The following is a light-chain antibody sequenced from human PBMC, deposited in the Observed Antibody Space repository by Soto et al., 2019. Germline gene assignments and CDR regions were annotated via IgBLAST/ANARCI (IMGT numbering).Light chain of an antibody. CDR1: QRVSSY. CDR2: DAS. CDR3: QQRSNRYN. J-gene: IGKJ2*01. Sequence: EIVLTQSPATLSLSPGERATLSCRASQRVSSYLAWYQQKPGQAPRLLIYDASNRATGMPARCSGSGSGTDLTLTNSSLDPENFAVYYCQQRSNRYNFVQGTKLEIK. V-gene: IGKV3-11*01.